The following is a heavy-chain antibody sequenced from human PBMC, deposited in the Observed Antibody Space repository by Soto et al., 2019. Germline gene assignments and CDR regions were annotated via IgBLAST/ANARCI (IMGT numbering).Heavy chain of an antibody. D-gene: IGHD2-8*02. CDR2: IFHTGST. Sequence: QVELQESGPGLVKPSETLSLTCTVSRVSMSDYFWSWIRQPPGKGLEWIGYIFHTGSTTYNPSLKRRVTISLDTSKKQFSLKLNSVTAADTAVYYCATQRLCTGGHCWNWFDPWGQGTLVTVSS. J-gene: IGHJ5*02. CDR3: ATQRLCTGGHCWNWFDP. V-gene: IGHV4-4*09. CDR1: RVSMSDYF.